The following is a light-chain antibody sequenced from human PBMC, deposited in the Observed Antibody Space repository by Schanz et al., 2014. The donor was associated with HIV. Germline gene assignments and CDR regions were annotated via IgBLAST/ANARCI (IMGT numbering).Light chain of an antibody. CDR2: GAS. J-gene: IGKJ3*01. V-gene: IGKV3-11*01. CDR3: QHRRSWPPFFT. CDR1: QSVSSY. Sequence: EIVLTQSPATLSLSPGERATLSCRASQSVSSYLAWYQQKPGQAPRLLIFGASNRAAGIPARFSGRGSGTDFTLTISSLEPEDFAVYYCQHRRSWPPFFTFGPGTRVDAK.